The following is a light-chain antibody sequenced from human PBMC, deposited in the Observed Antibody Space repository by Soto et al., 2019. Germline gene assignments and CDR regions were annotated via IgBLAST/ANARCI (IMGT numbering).Light chain of an antibody. CDR2: GAS. CDR3: QQYGSSARIT. Sequence: EMVLTQSPGTLSLSPGERATLSCRASQSISSNSLAWYQQKPGQAPRLFIYGASSRATGIPDRFSGSGSGTHFTLTISRLEPEDFALYYCQQYGSSARITFGQGTRLEIK. V-gene: IGKV3-20*01. J-gene: IGKJ5*01. CDR1: QSISSNS.